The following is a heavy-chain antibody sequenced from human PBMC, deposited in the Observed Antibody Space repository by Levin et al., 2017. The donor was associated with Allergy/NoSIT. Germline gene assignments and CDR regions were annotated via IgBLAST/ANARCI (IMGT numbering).Heavy chain of an antibody. CDR3: AKLRRTAMRYDAFDV. V-gene: IGHV5-51*01. CDR1: GYSFSTYW. D-gene: IGHD3-16*01. Sequence: GESLKISCKGSGYSFSTYWIGWVRQKPGKGLEWMGIIYAGDSDTRYSPSFQGQVTISVDKSISTAYLQWSSLQASDSGMYYCAKLRRTAMRYDAFDVWGQGTKVTVS. CDR2: IYAGDSDT. J-gene: IGHJ3*01.